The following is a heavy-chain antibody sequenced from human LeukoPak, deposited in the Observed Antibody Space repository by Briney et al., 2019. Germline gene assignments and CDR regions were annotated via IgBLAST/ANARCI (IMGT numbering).Heavy chain of an antibody. CDR2: ISSSSSYI. D-gene: IGHD5-12*01. CDR3: ASRYGGYGHLDY. J-gene: IGHJ4*02. Sequence: GSLRLFCAASGFTFSSYSMNWVRQAPGKGLEWVSSISSSSSYIYYADSVKGRFTISRDNAKNSLYLQMNSLRAEDTAVYYCASRYGGYGHLDYWGQGTLVTVSS. CDR1: GFTFSSYS. V-gene: IGHV3-21*01.